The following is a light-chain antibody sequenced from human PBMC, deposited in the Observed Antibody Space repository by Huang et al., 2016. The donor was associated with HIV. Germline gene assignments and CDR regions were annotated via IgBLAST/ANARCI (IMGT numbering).Light chain of an antibody. CDR1: QNIGYN. V-gene: IGKV3-15*01. CDR2: GAS. J-gene: IGKJ3*01. Sequence: EIVMTQSPATLSVSPGERATLSCRASQNIGYNLTWYQHKPGQAPRLLIYGASPRATGIPPRFSGSGSGTEFTLTISGLESEEFAVYYCQQFNNWPPRFTFGPGTTVDVK. CDR3: QQFNNWPPRFT.